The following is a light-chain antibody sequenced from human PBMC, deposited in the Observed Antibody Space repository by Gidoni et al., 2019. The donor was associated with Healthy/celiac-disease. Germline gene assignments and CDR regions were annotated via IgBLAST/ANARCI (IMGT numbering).Light chain of an antibody. J-gene: IGKJ2*01. V-gene: IGKV3-11*01. Sequence: EIVLTQSPATLSLSPGERATPSCRASQSVSSYLAWYQQKPGQAPRLLIYEASNRATGIPARFSGSGSGTDFTLTISSLEPEDFAVYYCQQRSNWLYTFGQGTKLEIK. CDR3: QQRSNWLYT. CDR2: EAS. CDR1: QSVSSY.